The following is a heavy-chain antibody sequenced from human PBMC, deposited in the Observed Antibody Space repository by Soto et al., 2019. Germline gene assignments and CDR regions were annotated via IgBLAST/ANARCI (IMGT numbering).Heavy chain of an antibody. V-gene: IGHV1-2*04. CDR2: INPNSGGT. CDR3: ASGSEPTVTTGYYFDY. CDR1: GYTFTGYY. J-gene: IGHJ4*02. Sequence: QVQLVQSGAEVKKPGASVKVSCKASGYTFTGYYMHWVRQAPGQGLEWMGWINPNSGGTNYAQKLQGWVTMTRDTSISTAYMGLSGLSSDDTAVYYCASGSEPTVTTGYYFDYWGQGTLVTVSS. D-gene: IGHD4-17*01.